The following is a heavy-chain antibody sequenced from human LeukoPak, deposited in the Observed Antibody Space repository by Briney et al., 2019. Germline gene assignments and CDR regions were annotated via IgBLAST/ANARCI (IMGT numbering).Heavy chain of an antibody. CDR2: INHSGST. V-gene: IGHV4-34*01. D-gene: IGHD6-19*01. CDR3: ARGDGSGWYSSSYYFDY. CDR1: GGSFSGYY. Sequence: NTSETLSLTCAVYGGSFSGYYWSWICQPPGKGLEWIGEINHSGSTNYNPSLKSRVTISVDTSKNQFSLKLSSVTAADTAVYYCARGDGSGWYSSSYYFDYWGQGTLVTVSS. J-gene: IGHJ4*02.